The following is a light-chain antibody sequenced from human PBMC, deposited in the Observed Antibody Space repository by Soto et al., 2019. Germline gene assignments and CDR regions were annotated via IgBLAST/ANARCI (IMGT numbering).Light chain of an antibody. CDR1: SSNIGSNT. CDR3: AAWDDSLNGAYV. J-gene: IGLJ1*01. CDR2: SNN. V-gene: IGLV1-44*01. Sequence: QSVLTQPPSASGTPVQRVTISCSGSSSNIGSNTVNWYQQLPGTAPKLLIYSNNQRPSGVPDRFSGSKSGTSASLAISGLQSEDEADYYCAAWDDSLNGAYVFGTGTKVTVL.